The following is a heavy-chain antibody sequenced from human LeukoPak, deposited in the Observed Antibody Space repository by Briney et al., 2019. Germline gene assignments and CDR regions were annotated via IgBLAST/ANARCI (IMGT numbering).Heavy chain of an antibody. CDR2: ISSSGSYK. J-gene: IGHJ5*02. CDR1: GFAFSSHS. D-gene: IGHD3-22*01. CDR3: ANPDYDSSGDP. Sequence: GGSLRLSRAASGFAFSSHSMHWIRQAPGKGLEWVSSISSSGSYKYYADSLKGRSTISRDNSKNTLYLQMNSLRAEDTAVYYCANPDYDSSGDPWGQGTLVTVSS. V-gene: IGHV3-21*01.